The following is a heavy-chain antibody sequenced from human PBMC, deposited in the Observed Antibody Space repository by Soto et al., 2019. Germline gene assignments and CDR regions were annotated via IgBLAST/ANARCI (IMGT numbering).Heavy chain of an antibody. CDR1: GVSFSNYG. V-gene: IGHV3-30*18. CDR2: ISNDGTNQ. D-gene: IGHD3-3*01. Sequence: GGSLRLSCAASGVSFSNYGMHWVRQAPGKGLEWVAVISNDGTNQYYADSVKGRFTTSRHNSNNTLYLQMNSLRTDDTAFYYCAKSLRNYDFWSGPWFDPWGQGTLVTVSS. CDR3: AKSLRNYDFWSGPWFDP. J-gene: IGHJ5*02.